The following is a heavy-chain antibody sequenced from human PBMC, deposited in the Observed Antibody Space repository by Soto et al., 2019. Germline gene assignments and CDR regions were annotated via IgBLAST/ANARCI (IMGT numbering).Heavy chain of an antibody. CDR1: GGSISSYY. CDR3: ARHYSSGSRNWFDP. J-gene: IGHJ5*02. D-gene: IGHD6-19*01. V-gene: IGHV4-59*08. CDR2: IYYSGST. Sequence: SETLSLTCTVSGGSISSYYWSWIRQPPGKGLEWIGYIYYSGSTNYNPSLRSRVTISVDTSKNQFSLKLSSVTAADTAVFYCARHYSSGSRNWFDPWGQGTLVPVSS.